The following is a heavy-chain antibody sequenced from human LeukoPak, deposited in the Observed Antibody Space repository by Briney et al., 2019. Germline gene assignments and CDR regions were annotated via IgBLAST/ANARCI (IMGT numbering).Heavy chain of an antibody. CDR1: GFTFSSYG. Sequence: PGRSLRLSCAASGFTFSSYGMHWVRQAPGKGLEWVAVISYDGSNKYYADSVKGRFTISRDNSKNTLYLQMNSLRAEDTAVYYCARDSDCSSTSCYYFDYWGQGTLVTVSS. J-gene: IGHJ4*02. CDR2: ISYDGSNK. D-gene: IGHD2-2*01. V-gene: IGHV3-30*03. CDR3: ARDSDCSSTSCYYFDY.